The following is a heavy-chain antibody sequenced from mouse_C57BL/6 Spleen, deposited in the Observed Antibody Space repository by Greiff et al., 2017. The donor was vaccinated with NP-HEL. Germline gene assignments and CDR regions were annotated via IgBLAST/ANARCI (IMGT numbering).Heavy chain of an antibody. CDR3: FTILDY. V-gene: IGHV14-2*01. Sequence: EVQLQQSGAELVKPGASVKSSCTASGFNIKDYYMHWVKQRTEQGLEWIGRIDPEDDETKYAPKFQGKATITADTSSNTAYLQLSSLTSEDTAVYYCFTILDYWGQGTSVTVSS. J-gene: IGHJ4*01. CDR1: GFNIKDYY. D-gene: IGHD2-12*01. CDR2: IDPEDDET.